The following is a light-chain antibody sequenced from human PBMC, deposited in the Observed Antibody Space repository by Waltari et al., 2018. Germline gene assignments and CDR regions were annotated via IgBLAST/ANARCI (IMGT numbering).Light chain of an antibody. V-gene: IGKV2-30*02. CDR3: MQGTHWPYT. CDR1: QSLVHSDGNTH. Sequence: DVVMTQSPLSLPVTLGQAASISSKTSQSLVHSDGNTHLTLFQQRPGQSPRRLIYRVSNRDSGVQDIVIGSVSCTDFTLKIIRVEAEYIGCYYCMQGTHWPYTFGQWTKLDIK. J-gene: IGKJ2*01. CDR2: RVS.